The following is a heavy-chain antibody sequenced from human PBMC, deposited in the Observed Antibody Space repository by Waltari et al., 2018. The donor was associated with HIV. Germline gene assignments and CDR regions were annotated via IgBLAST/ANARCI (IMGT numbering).Heavy chain of an antibody. CDR3: TRDRSYCSSTSCPPSAFDI. CDR2: IRSKAYGGTT. D-gene: IGHD2-2*01. Sequence: EVQLVESGGGLVQPGRSLRLSCTASGFTFGDYAMSWFRQAPGQGLEWVGFIRSKAYGGTTEYAASVKGRFTISRDDSKSIAYLQMNSLKTEDTAVYYCTRDRSYCSSTSCPPSAFDIWGQGTMVTVSS. V-gene: IGHV3-49*03. J-gene: IGHJ3*02. CDR1: GFTFGDYA.